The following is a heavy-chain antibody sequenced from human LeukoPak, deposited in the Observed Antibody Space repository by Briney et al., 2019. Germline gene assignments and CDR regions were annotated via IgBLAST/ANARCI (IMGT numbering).Heavy chain of an antibody. CDR3: ARGAGGERYRSSTSCYDSAYMDV. D-gene: IGHD2-2*01. V-gene: IGHV3-30-3*01. CDR2: ISYDGSNK. J-gene: IGHJ6*03. CDR1: GFTFSSYA. Sequence: AGGSLRLSCAASGFTFSSYAMHWVRQAPGKGLEWVAVISYDGSNKYYADSVKGRFTISRDNSKNTLYLQMNSLRAEDTAVYYCARGAGGERYRSSTSCYDSAYMDVWGKGTTVTVSS.